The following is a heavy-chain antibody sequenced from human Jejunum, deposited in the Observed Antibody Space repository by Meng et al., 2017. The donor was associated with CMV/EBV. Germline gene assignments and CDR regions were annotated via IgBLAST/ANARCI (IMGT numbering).Heavy chain of an antibody. V-gene: IGHV3-23*01. CDR3: AKESRQYQMLSYYGLDV. D-gene: IGHD2-2*01. J-gene: IGHJ6*02. Sequence: FNSYAMTWVRQAPGKGLEWVSVISRSGGDTNYADSVKGRFTISRDNSKNTLYLEMSSLRAEDTAIYYCAKESRQYQMLSYYGLDVWGQGTKVTVSS. CDR2: ISRSGGDT. CDR1: FNSYA.